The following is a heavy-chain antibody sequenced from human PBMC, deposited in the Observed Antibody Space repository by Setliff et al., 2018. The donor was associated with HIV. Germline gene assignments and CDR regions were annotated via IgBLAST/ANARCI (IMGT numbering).Heavy chain of an antibody. V-gene: IGHV1-69*13. D-gene: IGHD4-17*01. J-gene: IGHJ4*02. CDR2: IIPIFGTG. CDR1: GGTFSNYA. Sequence: SVKVSCKASGGTFSNYAISWVRQAPGQGLEWMGGIIPIFGTGMYAQKFQGRVTITADESTTTACMELSRLRSEDTAVYYCARDTTTVMDYFDYWGQGTLVTVS. CDR3: ARDTTTVMDYFDY.